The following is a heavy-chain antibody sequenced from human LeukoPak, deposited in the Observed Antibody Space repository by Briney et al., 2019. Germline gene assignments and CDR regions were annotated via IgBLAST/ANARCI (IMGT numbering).Heavy chain of an antibody. J-gene: IGHJ4*02. CDR1: GFTFSNYW. Sequence: GGSLRLSCAASGFTFSNYWMHWVRQAPGKGLVWVSGINSDGGRTSYADSVKGRFTISRDNAKNTLYLQMSSLRAEDTAVYYCARVSSSSWWALDYWGQGTLVTVSS. V-gene: IGHV3-74*01. CDR3: ARVSSSSWWALDY. D-gene: IGHD6-13*01. CDR2: INSDGGRT.